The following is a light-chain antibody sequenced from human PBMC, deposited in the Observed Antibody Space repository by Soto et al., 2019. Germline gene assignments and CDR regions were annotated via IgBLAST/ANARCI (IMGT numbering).Light chain of an antibody. J-gene: IGLJ3*02. Sequence: QSVLTQPPSASGSPGQSLTISCTGTSTDVGNYNYVSWYQQHPDKAPKLMISDVNRRPSGVPDRFSGSKSGNTASLTVSGLQAEDEADYYCSSYAGSNNWVFGGGTKVTVL. CDR3: SSYAGSNNWV. V-gene: IGLV2-8*01. CDR2: DVN. CDR1: STDVGNYNY.